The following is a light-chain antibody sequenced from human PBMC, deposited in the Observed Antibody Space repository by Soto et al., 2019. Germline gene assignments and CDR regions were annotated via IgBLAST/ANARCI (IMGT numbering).Light chain of an antibody. CDR3: SSYSISTAYL. V-gene: IGLV2-14*01. CDR1: SSDVGGYHY. CDR2: EVS. J-gene: IGLJ1*01. Sequence: QSALTQPASVSGSPGQSITISCTGTSSDVGGYHYVSWYQLLPGKAPKLILFEVSIRPSGVSYRFSGSKSGNTASLTISGLQAEDEADYFCSSYSISTAYLFGTGTKVIVL.